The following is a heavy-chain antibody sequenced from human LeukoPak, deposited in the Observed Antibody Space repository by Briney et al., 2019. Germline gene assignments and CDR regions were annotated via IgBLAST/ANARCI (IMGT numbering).Heavy chain of an antibody. J-gene: IGHJ4*02. CDR3: AREGDQAAFDY. D-gene: IGHD3-16*01. Sequence: SETLSLTCAVYGGSFSDYYWSWIRQPPGKGLEWIGEINHSGSTNYNPSLKSRVTISVDTSKNQFSLKLSSVTAADTAVYYCAREGDQAAFDYWGQGTLVTVSS. CDR1: GGSFSDYY. V-gene: IGHV4-34*01. CDR2: INHSGST.